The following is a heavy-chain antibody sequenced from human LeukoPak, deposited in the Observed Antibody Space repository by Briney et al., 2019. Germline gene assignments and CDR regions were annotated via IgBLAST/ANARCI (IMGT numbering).Heavy chain of an antibody. V-gene: IGHV3-30*18. J-gene: IGHJ4*02. CDR3: AKDRGVVGYYDY. Sequence: GGSLRLSCAASGFTFSSYGMHWVRQAPGKGLEWVAVISYDGSNKYYADSVKGRFTISRDNSKNTLYLQMNSLRAEDTAVYYCAKDRGVVGYYDYWGQGTLVTVSS. CDR2: ISYDGSNK. D-gene: IGHD3-10*01. CDR1: GFTFSSYG.